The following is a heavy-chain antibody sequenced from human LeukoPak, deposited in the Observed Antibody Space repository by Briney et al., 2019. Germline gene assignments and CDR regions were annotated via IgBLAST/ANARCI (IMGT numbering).Heavy chain of an antibody. CDR3: ARGCSSTSCHFNAFDI. CDR2: INPNSGGT. D-gene: IGHD2-2*01. J-gene: IGHJ3*02. CDR1: GYTFTGYY. V-gene: IGHV1-2*02. Sequence: ASVKVSCKASGYTFTGYYMQWVRQAPGQGLEWMGWINPNSGGTNYAQKFQGRVTMTRDTSISTAYMELSRLRSDDTAVYYCARGCSSTSCHFNAFDIWGQGTMVTVSS.